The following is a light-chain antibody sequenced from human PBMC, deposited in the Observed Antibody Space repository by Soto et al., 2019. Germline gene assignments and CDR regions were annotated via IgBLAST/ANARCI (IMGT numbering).Light chain of an antibody. CDR3: QQRSNWPPSIT. CDR2: DAS. Sequence: IVMTQSPLSLPVTPGEPASISCRASQSVSSYLAWYQQKPGQAPRLLIYDASNRATGIPARFSGSGSGTDFTLTISSLEPEDFAVYYCQQRSNWPPSITFGQGTRLEIK. J-gene: IGKJ5*01. V-gene: IGKV3-11*01. CDR1: QSVSSY.